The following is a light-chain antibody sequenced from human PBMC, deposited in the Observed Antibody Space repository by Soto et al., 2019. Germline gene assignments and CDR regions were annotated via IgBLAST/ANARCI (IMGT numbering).Light chain of an antibody. CDR1: QSISSW. CDR2: DAS. CDR3: QHYNSYSEA. Sequence: DIQMTQSPSTLSASVGDRVTITCRASQSISSWLAWYQQKPGKAPKLLIYDASSLESGVPSRFSGSGSGTELTLTISSLQPDDFATYYCQHYNSYSEAFGQGTKV. V-gene: IGKV1-5*01. J-gene: IGKJ1*01.